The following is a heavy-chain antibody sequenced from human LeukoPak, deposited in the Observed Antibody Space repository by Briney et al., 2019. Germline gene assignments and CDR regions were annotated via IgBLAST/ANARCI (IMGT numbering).Heavy chain of an antibody. V-gene: IGHV1-8*03. J-gene: IGHJ4*02. CDR1: GYTFTSYD. CDR3: ARDMYSSSPTFDY. Sequence: ASVKVSCKASGYTFTSYDINWVRQATGQGLEWMGWMNPNSGNTGYAQKFQGRVTITRNTSISTAYMELSRLRSDDTAVYYCARDMYSSSPTFDYWGQGTLVTVSS. CDR2: MNPNSGNT. D-gene: IGHD6-6*01.